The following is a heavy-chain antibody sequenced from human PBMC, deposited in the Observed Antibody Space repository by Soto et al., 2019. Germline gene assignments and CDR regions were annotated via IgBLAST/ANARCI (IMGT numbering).Heavy chain of an antibody. D-gene: IGHD3-10*01. CDR2: IYPGDSDT. J-gene: IGHJ6*02. CDR3: ARRGYYYGSGSYQNYYYYGMDV. CDR1: GYSFTSYW. Sequence: PGESLKISCKGSGYSFTSYWIGWVRQMPGKGLEWMGIIYPGDSDTRYSPSFQGQVTISADKSISTAYLQWSSLKASDTAMYYCARRGYYYGSGSYQNYYYYGMDVWGQGTTVTVSS. V-gene: IGHV5-51*01.